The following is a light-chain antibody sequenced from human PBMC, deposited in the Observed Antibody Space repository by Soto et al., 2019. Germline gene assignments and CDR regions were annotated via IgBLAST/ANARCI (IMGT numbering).Light chain of an antibody. CDR1: SSNIGSNY. V-gene: IGLV1-47*02. Sequence: QSVLTQPPSASGTPGQRVTISCSGSSSNIGSNYVYWYQQLPGTAPKLLIYSNNQRPSGVPDRFSGSKSGTSASLAISGLRSEDEADYYCAAWDDSLSGLVFGTGTKVTDL. J-gene: IGLJ1*01. CDR3: AAWDDSLSGLV. CDR2: SNN.